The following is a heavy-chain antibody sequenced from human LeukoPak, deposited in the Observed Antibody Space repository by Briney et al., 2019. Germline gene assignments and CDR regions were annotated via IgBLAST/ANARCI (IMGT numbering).Heavy chain of an antibody. CDR3: AKLRGYSYGTYYFDY. CDR1: GGSFSGYY. Sequence: PSETLSLTCAVYGGSFSGYYWSWIRQPPGKGLEWIGEINHSGSTNYNPSLKSRVTISVDTSKNQFSLKLSSVTAADTAVYYCAKLRGYSYGTYYFDYWGQGTLVTVSS. CDR2: INHSGST. D-gene: IGHD5-18*01. V-gene: IGHV4-34*01. J-gene: IGHJ4*02.